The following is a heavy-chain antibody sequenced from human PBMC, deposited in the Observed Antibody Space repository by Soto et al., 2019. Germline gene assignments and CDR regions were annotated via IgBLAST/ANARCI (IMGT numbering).Heavy chain of an antibody. CDR3: VRGHPSYGDYANYMDV. CDR1: GFTFSSYG. Sequence: QVQLVESGGGVVQPGRSLRLSCAAPGFTFSSYGLHWVRQAPGKGLEWVAVIWYDGSNKYYADSVKGRFTISRDNSKNRLYLQTNSLRAEDTAVYYCVRGHPSYGDYANYMDVWGKGTTVTVAS. J-gene: IGHJ6*03. CDR2: IWYDGSNK. V-gene: IGHV3-33*01. D-gene: IGHD4-17*01.